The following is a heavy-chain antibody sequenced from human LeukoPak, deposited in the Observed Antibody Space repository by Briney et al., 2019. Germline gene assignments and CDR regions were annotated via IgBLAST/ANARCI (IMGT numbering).Heavy chain of an antibody. CDR2: IYYSGST. CDR3: ARVHYGSGTYSFDP. V-gene: IGHV4-39*07. D-gene: IGHD3-10*01. J-gene: IGHJ5*02. CDR1: GGSISSSSYY. Sequence: SETLSLTCTVSGGSISSSSYYWGWIRQPPGKGLEWIGSIYYSGSTYYNPSLKSRVTISVDTSKNQFSLKLSSVTAADTAVYYCARVHYGSGTYSFDPWGQGILVTVSS.